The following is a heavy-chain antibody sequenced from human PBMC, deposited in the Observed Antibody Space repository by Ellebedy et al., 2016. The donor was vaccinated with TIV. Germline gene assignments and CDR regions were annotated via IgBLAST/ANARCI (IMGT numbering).Heavy chain of an antibody. CDR2: ISWNSGSI. Sequence: GGSLRLSCAASGFTFDDYAMHWVRQAPGKGLEWVSGISWNSGSIDYADSVKGRFTISRDNSKNTLYLQMNSLRAEDTAVYYCAKDMSWLHRDEYFQHWGQGTLVTVSS. J-gene: IGHJ1*01. CDR1: GFTFDDYA. CDR3: AKDMSWLHRDEYFQH. V-gene: IGHV3-9*01. D-gene: IGHD5-24*01.